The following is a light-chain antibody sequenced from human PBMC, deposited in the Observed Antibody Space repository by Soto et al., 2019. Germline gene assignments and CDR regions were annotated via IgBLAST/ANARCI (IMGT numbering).Light chain of an antibody. J-gene: IGLJ7*01. CDR3: SSYTRSGTRV. CDR1: SSDVGGYNY. Sequence: QSALTQPASVSESPGQSITISCTGTSSDVGGYNYVSWYQQHPGKAPKVMIYDVSNRPSGVSDRFSGSKSGNTASLTISGLQAEDEADYYCSSYTRSGTRVFGGGTQLTVL. CDR2: DVS. V-gene: IGLV2-14*01.